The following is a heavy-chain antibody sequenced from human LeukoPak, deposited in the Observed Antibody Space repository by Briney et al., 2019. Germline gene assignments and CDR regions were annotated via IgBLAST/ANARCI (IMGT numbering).Heavy chain of an antibody. CDR2: MNPNSGNT. CDR3: AILGHYYGSGSYLDGIDY. D-gene: IGHD3-10*01. CDR1: GYTFTSYD. Sequence: ASVKVSCKASGYTFTSYDINWVRQATGQGREWMGWMNPNSGNTGYAQKFQGRVTITRNTSISTAYMELSSLRSEDTAVYYCAILGHYYGSGSYLDGIDYWGQGTLVTVSS. V-gene: IGHV1-8*01. J-gene: IGHJ4*02.